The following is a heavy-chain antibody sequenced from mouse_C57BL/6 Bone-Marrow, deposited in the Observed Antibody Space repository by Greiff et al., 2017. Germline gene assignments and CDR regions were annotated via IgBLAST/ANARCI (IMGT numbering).Heavy chain of an antibody. CDR1: GYAFSSSW. J-gene: IGHJ4*01. CDR2: IYPGDGDT. D-gene: IGHD2-4*01. Sequence: VQLQQSGPELVKPGASVKISCKASGYAFSSSWMHWVKQRPGKGLEWIGRIYPGDGDTNYNGKFKGKATLTADKSSSTAYMQLSSLTSEDSAVYFCARTGGLRRAMDYWGQGTSVTVSS. V-gene: IGHV1-82*01. CDR3: ARTGGLRRAMDY.